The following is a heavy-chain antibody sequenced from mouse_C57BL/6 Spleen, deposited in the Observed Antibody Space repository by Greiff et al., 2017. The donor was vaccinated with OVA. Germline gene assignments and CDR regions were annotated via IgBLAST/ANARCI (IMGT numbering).Heavy chain of an antibody. J-gene: IGHJ3*01. CDR3: ARPSYYGSREAWFAY. D-gene: IGHD1-1*01. CDR2: IYPGSGST. Sequence: QVQLQQSGAELVKPGASVKMSCKASGYTFTSYWITWVKQRPGQGLEWIGDIYPGSGSTNYNEKFKSKATLTVDTSSSTAYMQLSSLTSEDSAVYYCARPSYYGSREAWFAYWGQGTLVTVSA. V-gene: IGHV1-55*01. CDR1: GYTFTSYW.